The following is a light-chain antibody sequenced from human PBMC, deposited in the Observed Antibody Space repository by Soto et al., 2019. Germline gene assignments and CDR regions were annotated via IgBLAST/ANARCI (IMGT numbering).Light chain of an antibody. CDR3: HHYET. CDR1: QSVSGNY. Sequence: EGVMTQSTSTLSLSPGEAATLPRSASQSVSGNYLAWYQQKPGQPPRLVIYGASSRATGIPDRFSGSGSGTDFTLTISRLEPEDFTVYYCHHYETFGQGTKVDI. CDR2: GAS. V-gene: IGKV3-20*01. J-gene: IGKJ1*01.